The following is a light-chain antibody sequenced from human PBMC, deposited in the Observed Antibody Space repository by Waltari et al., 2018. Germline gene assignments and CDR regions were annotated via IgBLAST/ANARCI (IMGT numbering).Light chain of an antibody. CDR2: WAS. J-gene: IGKJ4*01. CDR1: QGVLYGSNNKNY. CDR3: QQSYSTLT. V-gene: IGKV4-1*01. Sequence: DIVMTQSPDSLAVSLGERATINCKSSQGVLYGSNNKNYLAWYQQKPGQPPKLLIYWASTRESGVPDRVSGSGSGTDFTLTISSLQPEDFATYYCQQSYSTLTFGGGTKVEIK.